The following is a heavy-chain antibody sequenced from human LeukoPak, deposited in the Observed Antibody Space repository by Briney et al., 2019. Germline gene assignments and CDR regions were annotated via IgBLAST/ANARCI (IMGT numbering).Heavy chain of an antibody. CDR1: GYTFTSYY. J-gene: IGHJ4*02. Sequence: ASVKVSCKASGYTFTSYYMHGVRQSPGQGLEWMGWINPNSGGTNYAQKFQGRVTMTRDTSISTAYMELSRVRSDDTAVYYCAAAEVVYGWELTYWGQGTLVTVSS. CDR3: AAAEVVYGWELTY. D-gene: IGHD1-26*01. V-gene: IGHV1-2*02. CDR2: INPNSGGT.